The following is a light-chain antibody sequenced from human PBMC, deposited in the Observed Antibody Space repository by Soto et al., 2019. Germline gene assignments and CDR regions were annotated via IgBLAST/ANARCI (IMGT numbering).Light chain of an antibody. CDR1: QSISSW. J-gene: IGKJ1*01. CDR2: KAS. Sequence: DIQMTQSPSTLSASVGDRVTITCRASQSISSWLAWYQQKPGTAPKLLLYKASSLQSGGPSRFHGSGSGTELTLTISSLQPDGFATLYCQKYVTTVRSFGQGTQVQFK. V-gene: IGKV1-5*03. CDR3: QKYVTTVRS.